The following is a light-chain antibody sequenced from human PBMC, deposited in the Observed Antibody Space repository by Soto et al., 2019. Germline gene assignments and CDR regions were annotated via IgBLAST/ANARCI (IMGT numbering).Light chain of an antibody. J-gene: IGLJ2*01. Sequence: QSALTQPRSVSGSPGQSVTISCTATGSDVGDSSHVSWYQLHPGKAPKLMIYEVNNRPSGVPDRFSGSKSGSTASLTISGLQAEDEAEYYCSSYTSISTLFGGGTKLTVL. CDR2: EVN. CDR1: GSDVGDSSH. CDR3: SSYTSISTL. V-gene: IGLV2-11*01.